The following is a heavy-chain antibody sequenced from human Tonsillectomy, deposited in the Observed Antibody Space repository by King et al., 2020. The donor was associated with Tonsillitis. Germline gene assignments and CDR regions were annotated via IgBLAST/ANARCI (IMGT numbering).Heavy chain of an antibody. J-gene: IGHJ4*02. CDR2: IYYSGST. CDR3: ARSRYFDY. CDR1: GGSISSYY. V-gene: IGHV4-59*01. Sequence: QLQESGPGLVKPSETLSLTCTVSGGSISSYYWSWIRQPPGKGLEWIGYIYYSGSTNYNPSLKIRFTISVDTSKNQFSLNLSSLTAADTAVYYCARSRYFDYWGQGTLVTVSS.